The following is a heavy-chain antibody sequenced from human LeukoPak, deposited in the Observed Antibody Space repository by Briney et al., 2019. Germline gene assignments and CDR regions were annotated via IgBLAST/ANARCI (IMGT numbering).Heavy chain of an antibody. V-gene: IGHV4-59*01. J-gene: IGHJ4*02. Sequence: PSETLSLTCTVSGGSISSYYWSWIRQPPGKGLEWIGYIYYSGSTNYNPSLKSRVTISVDTSKNQFSLKLSSVTAADTAVYYCGGSGSYREIAYWGQGTLVTVSS. CDR2: IYYSGST. CDR1: GGSISSYY. D-gene: IGHD3-10*01. CDR3: GGSGSYREIAY.